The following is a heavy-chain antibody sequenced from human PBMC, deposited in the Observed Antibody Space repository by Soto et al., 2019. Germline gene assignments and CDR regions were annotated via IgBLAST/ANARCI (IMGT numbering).Heavy chain of an antibody. D-gene: IGHD6-13*01. Sequence: GGSLRLSCAASGFTFSSYSMNWVRQAPGKGLEWVSSICSNSSNIYYADSVKGRFTISRDNAKNSLYLQMNSLRAEDTAVYYCASYLFIYSSSWSPEPDYGMDVWGQGTTVTVSS. CDR2: ICSNSSNI. CDR1: GFTFSSYS. J-gene: IGHJ6*02. CDR3: ASYLFIYSSSWSPEPDYGMDV. V-gene: IGHV3-21*01.